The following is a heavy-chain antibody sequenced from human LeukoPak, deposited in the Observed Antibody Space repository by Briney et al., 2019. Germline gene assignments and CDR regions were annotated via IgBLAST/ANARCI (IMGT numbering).Heavy chain of an antibody. D-gene: IGHD3-22*01. CDR2: ISGGGGST. V-gene: IGHV3-23*01. CDR3: AKSSYYDSSGYYGEYYFDY. Sequence: PGGSLRLSCVASGVTLSNYAMSWARQAPGKGLEWVSGISGGGGSTHYADSVKGRFTISRDNSKNTLYLQMSSLRAGDTAVYYCAKSSYYDSSGYYGEYYFDYWGQGTLVTVSS. J-gene: IGHJ4*02. CDR1: GVTLSNYA.